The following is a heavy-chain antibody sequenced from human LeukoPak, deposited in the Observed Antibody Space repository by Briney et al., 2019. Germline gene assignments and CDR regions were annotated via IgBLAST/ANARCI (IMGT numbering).Heavy chain of an antibody. CDR2: ISRSGGST. V-gene: IGHV3-21*01. Sequence: GGSLRLSCAGFGFTFSNYNLNWVRQAPGKGLEWVSSISRSGGSTYYAESGKGRFTISRDNAKNSLNLQMNSLRAEDTAVYYCARGANWDYYYYMDVWGKGTTVIVSS. CDR1: GFTFSNYN. CDR3: ARGANWDYYYYMDV. J-gene: IGHJ6*03. D-gene: IGHD1-1*01.